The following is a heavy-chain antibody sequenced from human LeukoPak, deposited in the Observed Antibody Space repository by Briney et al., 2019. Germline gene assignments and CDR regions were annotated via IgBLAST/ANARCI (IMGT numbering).Heavy chain of an antibody. V-gene: IGHV3-23*01. CDR3: AKDFSELDY. J-gene: IGHJ4*02. D-gene: IGHD1-26*01. CDR2: ISGSGGST. Sequence: GGSLRLSCAASGFTFSSYAMSWVRQAPGKGLEWVSTISGSGGSTYYADFVKGRFTISRDNSKNTLFLQMNSLRAEDTAVYYCAKDFSELDYWGQGTLVTVSS. CDR1: GFTFSSYA.